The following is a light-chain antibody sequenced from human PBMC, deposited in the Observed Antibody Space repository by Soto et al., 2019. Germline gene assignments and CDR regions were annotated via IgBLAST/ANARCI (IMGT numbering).Light chain of an antibody. CDR2: WAS. Sequence: DIVMTQSPDSLAVSLGERATIHCKSSQSVLYTSNNKNCLAWFQKKPGQPPKLLIFWASTREFGVPDRFSGSGSGTDITLTISSLQPEDGAIYYCQQYYTTPITFGQGTRLEIK. CDR3: QQYYTTPIT. V-gene: IGKV4-1*01. J-gene: IGKJ5*01. CDR1: QSVLYTSNNKNC.